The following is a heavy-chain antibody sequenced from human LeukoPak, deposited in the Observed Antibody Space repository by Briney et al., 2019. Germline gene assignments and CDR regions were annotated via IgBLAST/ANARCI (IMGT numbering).Heavy chain of an antibody. CDR2: IASKTDGGTT. J-gene: IGHJ4*02. CDR1: GFTFSSYW. V-gene: IGHV3-15*04. CDR3: TTGIRGD. Sequence: GGSLRLSCAASGFTFSSYWMSWVRQAPGKGLEWVGRIASKTDGGTTDYAAPVKGRFTISRDDSKNTLFPQMNSLKTEDTAVYYCTTGIRGDCGQGTLVTVSS.